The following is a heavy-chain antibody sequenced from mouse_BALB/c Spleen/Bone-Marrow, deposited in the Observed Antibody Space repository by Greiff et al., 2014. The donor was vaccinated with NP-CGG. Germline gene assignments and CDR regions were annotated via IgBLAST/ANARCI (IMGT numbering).Heavy chain of an antibody. J-gene: IGHJ4*01. Sequence: VQLVESGAELVRPGASVTLSCKASGYKFTDYEMHWVKQTPVHGLEWIGSIDPETGGTAYNQNFKGKATLTADRSSTTAYMELRSLTSEDSAVYHCTREGIYFGYDVPMDYWGQGTSVTVSS. V-gene: IGHV1-15*01. CDR2: IDPETGGT. D-gene: IGHD2-2*01. CDR3: TREGIYFGYDVPMDY. CDR1: GYKFTDYE.